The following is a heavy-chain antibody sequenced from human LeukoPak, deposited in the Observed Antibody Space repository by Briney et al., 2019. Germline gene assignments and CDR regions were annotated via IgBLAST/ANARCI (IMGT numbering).Heavy chain of an antibody. V-gene: IGHV3-11*01. D-gene: IGHD3-22*01. CDR1: GFTFSDYY. CDR3: ARDLKDYYDSSGYYNYYGMDV. CDR2: ISSSGSTI. J-gene: IGHJ6*02. Sequence: GSLRLSCAASGFTFSDYYMNWLRQAPGKGLEWVSYISSSGSTIYYADSVKGRFTISRDNAKNSLYLQMNSLRAEDTAVYYCARDLKDYYDSSGYYNYYGMDVWGQGTTVTVSS.